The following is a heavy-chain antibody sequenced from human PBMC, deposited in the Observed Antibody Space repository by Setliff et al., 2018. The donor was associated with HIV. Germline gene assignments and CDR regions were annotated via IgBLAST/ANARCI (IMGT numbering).Heavy chain of an antibody. CDR1: GFTFSTYA. V-gene: IGHV3-23*01. CDR3: AKVFVFGIDAFDI. Sequence: GGSLRLSCAASGFTFSTYAMGWVRQAPGKGLEWVSTVGAVGGPTHFAESVKGRFTISKDNSKNALYLQMSSLRDEDTAVYYCAKVFVFGIDAFDIWGQGTMVTVSS. D-gene: IGHD3-10*02. J-gene: IGHJ3*02. CDR2: VGAVGGPT.